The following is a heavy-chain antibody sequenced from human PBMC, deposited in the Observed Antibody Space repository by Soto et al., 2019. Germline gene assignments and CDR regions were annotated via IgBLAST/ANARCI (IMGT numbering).Heavy chain of an antibody. CDR3: ATRSGGGGAFDF. Sequence: PGGSLRLSCAASGFTFSSYEMNWVRQAPGKGLEWVSYISSSGSSIFYADSVKGRFTISRDNAKNSLYLQMNSLRGEDTAVYYCATRSGGGGAFDFWGQGTMVTVSS. V-gene: IGHV3-48*03. CDR2: ISSSGSSI. D-gene: IGHD3-10*01. CDR1: GFTFSSYE. J-gene: IGHJ3*01.